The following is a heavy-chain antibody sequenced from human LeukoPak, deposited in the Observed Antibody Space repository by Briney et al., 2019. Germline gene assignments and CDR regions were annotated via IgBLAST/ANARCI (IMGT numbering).Heavy chain of an antibody. J-gene: IGHJ4*02. CDR1: GFTFDDYA. V-gene: IGHV3-9*01. CDR3: AKDMGCYDSSGYYGGGFDY. CDR2: ISWNSGSI. D-gene: IGHD3-22*01. Sequence: PGRSLRLSCAASGFTFDDYAMHWVRQAPGKGLEWVSGISWNSGSIGYADSVKGRFTISRDNAKNSLYLQMNSLRAEDTALYYCAKDMGCYDSSGYYGGGFDYWGQGTLVTVSS.